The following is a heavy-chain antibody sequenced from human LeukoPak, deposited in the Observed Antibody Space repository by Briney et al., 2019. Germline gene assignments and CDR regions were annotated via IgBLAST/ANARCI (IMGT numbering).Heavy chain of an antibody. CDR2: ISGSGTST. V-gene: IGHV3-23*01. Sequence: GGSLRLSCAASGFTFSSHEMSWVRQAPGKGLDWVSVISGSGTSTNCADSVKGRFTISRDNSKNTLYLQMNGLRAEDTAVYHCAKGGSGRNFDYWGQGSLVTVSS. J-gene: IGHJ4*02. CDR1: GFTFSSHE. D-gene: IGHD6-19*01. CDR3: AKGGSGRNFDY.